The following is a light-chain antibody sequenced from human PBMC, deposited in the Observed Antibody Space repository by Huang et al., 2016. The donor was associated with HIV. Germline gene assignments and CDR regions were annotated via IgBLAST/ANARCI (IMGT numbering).Light chain of an antibody. CDR2: DAS. V-gene: IGKV1-33*01. CDR1: QDINKY. CDR3: QQYDNLPR. Sequence: DIQMTQSPSSLSASVGDRVTITCQASQDINKYLNWYQQKPGKAPKRLIYDASNLETGVPSRFSGSGSGTDFTFTISSLQPEDIATYYCQQYDNLPRFGGGTKVEIK. J-gene: IGKJ4*02.